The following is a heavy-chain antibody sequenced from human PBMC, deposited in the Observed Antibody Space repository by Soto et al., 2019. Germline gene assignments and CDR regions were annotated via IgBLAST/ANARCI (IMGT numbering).Heavy chain of an antibody. CDR1: GGSISSSNW. D-gene: IGHD1-26*01. V-gene: IGHV4-4*02. CDR2: IYHSGST. Sequence: QVQLQESGPGLVKPSGTLSLTCAVSGGSISSSNWWSWVRQPPGKGLEWIGEIYHSGSTNYNPSLKSPVTISVDKSKDRVPLKLSPVTAADTAVYYCAWGGLGATPLGMDVWGQGTTVTVSS. CDR3: AWGGLGATPLGMDV. J-gene: IGHJ6*02.